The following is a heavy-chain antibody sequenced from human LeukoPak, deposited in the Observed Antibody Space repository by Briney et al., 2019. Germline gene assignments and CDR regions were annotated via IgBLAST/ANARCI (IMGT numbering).Heavy chain of an antibody. CDR1: GFTFNSYW. CDR2: INNDGSNT. J-gene: IGHJ4*02. CDR3: VRGLLGPDY. V-gene: IGHV3-74*03. D-gene: IGHD7-27*01. Sequence: GGSLRLSCAASGFTFNSYWMHWVRQAPGEGLVWFSRINNDGSNTVYADSVKGRFTISRDNAKNTLNLEMNSLRAEDTAVYYCVRGLLGPDYWGQGTLVIVSS.